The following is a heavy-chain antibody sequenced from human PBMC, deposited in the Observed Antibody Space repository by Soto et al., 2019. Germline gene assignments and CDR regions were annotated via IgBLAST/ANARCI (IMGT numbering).Heavy chain of an antibody. CDR1: GFTFSSYA. CDR2: ISGSGGST. CDR3: AKTYGDYYYYYGMDV. V-gene: IGHV3-23*01. J-gene: IGHJ6*02. D-gene: IGHD4-17*01. Sequence: SGGSLRLSCAASGFTFSSYAMSWVRQAPGKGLEWVSAISGSGGSTYYADSVKGRFTISRDKSTNTLYLQMNSLRAEDTAVYYCAKTYGDYYYYYGMDVWGQGTTVTVSS.